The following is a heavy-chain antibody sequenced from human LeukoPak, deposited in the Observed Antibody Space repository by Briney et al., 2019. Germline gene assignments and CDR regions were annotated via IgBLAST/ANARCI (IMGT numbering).Heavy chain of an antibody. CDR3: ARAYGSGSYWFDY. CDR1: GFTFSSYA. CDR2: ISSSGSYI. Sequence: GGSLRLSCAASGFTFSSYAMSWVRQAPGKGLECVSSISSSGSYIYYADSVKGRFTISRDNAENSVYLQMNRLRDEDTAIYYCARAYGSGSYWFDYWGQGTLVTVSS. J-gene: IGHJ4*02. D-gene: IGHD3-10*01. V-gene: IGHV3-21*01.